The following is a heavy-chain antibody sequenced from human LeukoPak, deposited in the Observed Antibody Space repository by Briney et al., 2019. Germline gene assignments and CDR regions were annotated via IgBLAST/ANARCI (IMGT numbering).Heavy chain of an antibody. CDR1: GFTFISFN. D-gene: IGHD2-2*01. Sequence: GRSLRLSCAASGFTFISFNINWVRQAPGKGLEWVSYISSSSSSMYYADSVKGRFTISRDNAKNSLYLQMNSLRAEDTAVYYCGCSSTSWDRFDYWGQGTLVTVSS. V-gene: IGHV3-48*01. CDR3: GCSSTSWDRFDY. J-gene: IGHJ4*02. CDR2: ISSSSSSM.